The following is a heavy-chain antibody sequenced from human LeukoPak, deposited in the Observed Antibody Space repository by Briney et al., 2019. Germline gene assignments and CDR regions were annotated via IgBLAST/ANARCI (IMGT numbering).Heavy chain of an antibody. V-gene: IGHV4-30-4*07. D-gene: IGHD3-16*01. CDR3: ARVKRPLNLANWFDP. J-gene: IGHJ5*02. Sequence: SETLSLTCAVSGGYINSGDYSWSWIRQPPGKGLQWIGYIYYSGTTYCNPSLKSRVTILVDTSKNQFSLKLTSVTAADTAVYYCARVKRPLNLANWFDPWGQGTLVTVSS. CDR1: GGYINSGDYS. CDR2: IYYSGTT.